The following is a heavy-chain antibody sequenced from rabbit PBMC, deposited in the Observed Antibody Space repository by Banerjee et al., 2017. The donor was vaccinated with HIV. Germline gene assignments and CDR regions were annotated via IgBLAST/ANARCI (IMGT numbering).Heavy chain of an antibody. CDR3: TRDRDRDFAWNL. V-gene: IGHV1S43*01. J-gene: IGHJ4*01. D-gene: IGHD2-1*01. CDR1: GFSFSRNYW. CDR2: IDTGSGNT. Sequence: QEQLEESGGDLVKPEGSLTLTCTASGFSFSRNYWICWVRQAPGKGLELIACIDTGSGNTRYASWVNGRFAISRSTSLYTVDLKMTSLTAADTATYFCTRDRDRDFAWNLWGPGTLVTVS.